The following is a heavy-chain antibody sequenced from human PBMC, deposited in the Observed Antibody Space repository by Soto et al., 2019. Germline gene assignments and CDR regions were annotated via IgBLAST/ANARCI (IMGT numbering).Heavy chain of an antibody. CDR1: GFTFSDYG. D-gene: IGHD1-26*01. J-gene: IGHJ5*02. CDR3: AKDYLRWAQP. CDR2: ISGSGST. Sequence: GGSLRLSCAASGFTFSDYGMSWVRQAPGKGLEWVSAISGSGSTFYADSVKGRFTISRDNSKSTLFLQMNSLRAQDTAVYYCAKDYLRWAQPWGQGTMVTVYS. V-gene: IGHV3-23*01.